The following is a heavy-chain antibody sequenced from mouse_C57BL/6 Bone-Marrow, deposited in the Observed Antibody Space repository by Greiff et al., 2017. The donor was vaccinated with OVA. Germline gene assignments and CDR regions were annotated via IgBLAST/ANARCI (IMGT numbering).Heavy chain of an antibody. V-gene: IGHV1-55*01. CDR3: ARSAYYYGSSEAWFAY. CDR2: IYPGSGST. CDR1: GYTFTSYW. D-gene: IGHD1-1*01. J-gene: IGHJ3*01. Sequence: QVQLQQPGAELVKPGASVKMSCKASGYTFTSYWITWVKQRPGQGLEWIGDIYPGSGSTNYNEKFKSKATLTVDTSSSTAYMQLSSLTSEDSAVYYCARSAYYYGSSEAWFAYWGQGTLVTVSA.